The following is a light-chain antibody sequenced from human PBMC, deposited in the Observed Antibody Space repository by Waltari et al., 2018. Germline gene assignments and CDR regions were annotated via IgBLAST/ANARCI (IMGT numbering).Light chain of an antibody. V-gene: IGKV1-39*01. J-gene: IGKJ2*01. Sequence: DIQLPQSPSSLSASVGDRDTLTCRASQYISSYLTWYQQKPGRAPNLLIYTASSLQSGVPSRFSGSGSGTDFTLTISSLQPEDFATYYCQQSYSTPYTFGQGTILE. CDR2: TAS. CDR1: QYISSY. CDR3: QQSYSTPYT.